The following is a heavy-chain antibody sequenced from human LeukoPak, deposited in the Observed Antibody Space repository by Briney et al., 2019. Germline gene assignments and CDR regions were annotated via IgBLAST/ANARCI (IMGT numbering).Heavy chain of an antibody. CDR1: GGSFSGYY. CDR3: ASLSKGY. J-gene: IGHJ4*02. CDR2: INHSGST. Sequence: SETLSLTCAVYGGSFSGYYWSWIRQPPGKGLEWIGEINHSGSTNYNPSLKSRVTISVDTSKNQFSLKLSSVTAADTAVYYCASLSKGYWGQGTLVTVSS. V-gene: IGHV4-34*01.